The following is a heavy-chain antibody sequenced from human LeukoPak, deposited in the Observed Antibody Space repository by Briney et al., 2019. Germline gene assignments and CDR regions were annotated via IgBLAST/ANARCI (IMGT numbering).Heavy chain of an antibody. CDR2: LSGSGSNT. D-gene: IGHD3-3*01. J-gene: IGHJ3*02. Sequence: PGRCLRLSCASSGITFSGPGMSGVRQAPGKGLVEVSTLSGSGSNTHYADSVKGRFTISRDNSKNTLYLQMNSMRAEDTALYYCAKSRLSGINDAFDIWGQGTMVTVSS. V-gene: IGHV3-23*01. CDR1: GITFSGPG. CDR3: AKSRLSGINDAFDI.